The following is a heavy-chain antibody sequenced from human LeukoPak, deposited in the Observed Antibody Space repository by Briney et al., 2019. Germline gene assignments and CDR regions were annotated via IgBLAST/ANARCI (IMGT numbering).Heavy chain of an antibody. CDR2: IYYSGGT. J-gene: IGHJ4*02. V-gene: IGHV4-30-4*01. Sequence: SETLSLTCTVSGGSISSGDYYWSWIRQPPGKGLEWIGYIYYSGGTYYNPSLKSRVTISVDTSKNQISLKLSSVTAADTAVYYCARAYYDSSGYYPDYWGQGTLVTVSS. CDR3: ARAYYDSSGYYPDY. D-gene: IGHD3-22*01. CDR1: GGSISSGDYY.